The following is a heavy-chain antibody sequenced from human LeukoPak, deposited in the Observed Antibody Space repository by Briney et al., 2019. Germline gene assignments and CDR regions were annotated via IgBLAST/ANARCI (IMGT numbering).Heavy chain of an antibody. J-gene: IGHJ4*02. CDR1: GGTFSSYA. V-gene: IGHV1-69*04. D-gene: IGHD5-18*01. Sequence: GASVKVSCKASGGTFSSYAISWVRQAPGQGLEWMGRIIPILGIANYAQKFQGRVTITEDKSTSTAYMELSSLRAEDTAVYYCASEPLDRDVDTASVKDYWGQGTLVTVSS. CDR2: IIPILGIA. CDR3: ASEPLDRDVDTASVKDY.